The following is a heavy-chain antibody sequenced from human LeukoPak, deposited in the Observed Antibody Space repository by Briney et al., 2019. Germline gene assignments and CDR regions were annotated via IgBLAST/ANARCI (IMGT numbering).Heavy chain of an antibody. CDR1: GFTFSSYG. D-gene: IGHD3-22*01. J-gene: IGHJ5*02. CDR2: ISYDGSNK. CDR3: AKDAYYYDSSGYYHTNWLDP. Sequence: GGSLRLSCAASGFTFSSYGMHWVRQAPGQGLESVAVISYDGSNKYYADSVKGRFTISRDNSKNTLYLQMNSLRAEDTAVYYCAKDAYYYDSSGYYHTNWLDPWGQGTLVTVSS. V-gene: IGHV3-30*18.